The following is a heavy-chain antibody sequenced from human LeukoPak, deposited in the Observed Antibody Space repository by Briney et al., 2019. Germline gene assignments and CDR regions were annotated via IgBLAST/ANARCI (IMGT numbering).Heavy chain of an antibody. Sequence: ASVKVSCTASGYTFTGYYMHWVRQAPGQGLEWMGRINPNSGGTNYAQKFQGRVTMTRDTSISTAYMELSRLSSDDTAVYYCARSVRECSSTSCYPGDYWGQGTLVTVSS. J-gene: IGHJ4*02. CDR2: INPNSGGT. D-gene: IGHD2-2*01. CDR1: GYTFTGYY. V-gene: IGHV1-2*06. CDR3: ARSVRECSSTSCYPGDY.